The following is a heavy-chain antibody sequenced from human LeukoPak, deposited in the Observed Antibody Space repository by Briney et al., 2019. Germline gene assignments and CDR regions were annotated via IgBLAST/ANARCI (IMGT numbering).Heavy chain of an antibody. CDR3: VRDNPRCCGVVPANIDDY. V-gene: IGHV3-21*01. CDR1: GFTFSSYS. CDR2: ISSSSSYI. Sequence: GGSLRLSCAASGFTFSSYSMNWVRQAPGKGLEWVSSISSSSSYIYYADSVKGRFTISRDNAKNSLYLQMNSLRAEDTAVYYCVRDNPRCCGVVPANIDDYWGQGTLVTVSS. J-gene: IGHJ4*02. D-gene: IGHD2-15*01.